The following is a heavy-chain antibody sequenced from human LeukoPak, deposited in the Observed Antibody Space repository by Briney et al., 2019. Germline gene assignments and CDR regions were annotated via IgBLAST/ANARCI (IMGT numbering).Heavy chain of an antibody. CDR2: INPNSGGT. J-gene: IGHJ3*02. CDR3: AGEDSLVGPKYAFDI. D-gene: IGHD2-15*01. V-gene: IGHV1-2*02. Sequence: ASVKVSCKASGYTFIGYYMHWVRQAPGQGLEWMGWINPNSGGTNYAQKFQGRVTMTRDTSISTAYMELSRLRSDDTAVYYCAGEDSLVGPKYAFDIWGQGTMVTVSS. CDR1: GYTFIGYY.